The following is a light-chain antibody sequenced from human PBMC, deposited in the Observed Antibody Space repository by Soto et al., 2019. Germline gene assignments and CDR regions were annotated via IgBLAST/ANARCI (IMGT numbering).Light chain of an antibody. V-gene: IGKV3-11*01. CDR3: QHYHGWPIT. Sequence: EIMLTQSPATLSLSPGETATLSCRANQLISNYLAWYQQKPGQAPRLLIYDASNRATGIPARFSGSGSGTDFTLTISSLQSEDFAVYYCQHYHGWPITFGQGTRLEIK. CDR1: QLISNY. CDR2: DAS. J-gene: IGKJ5*01.